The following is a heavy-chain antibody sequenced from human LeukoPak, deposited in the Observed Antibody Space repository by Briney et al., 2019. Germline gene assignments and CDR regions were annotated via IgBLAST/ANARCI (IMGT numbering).Heavy chain of an antibody. J-gene: IGHJ5*02. CDR2: ISSGGETT. CDR3: ARAARGSVGMWFDP. Sequence: GGSLRLSCATSGFTFSDYYMSWIRQAPGKGLDWVSYISSGGETTYYADSVKGRFTISRDNAKNSLYLQMNSLRTEDTAVYYCARAARGSVGMWFDPWGLGTLVTVSS. V-gene: IGHV3-11*04. D-gene: IGHD2-15*01. CDR1: GFTFSDYY.